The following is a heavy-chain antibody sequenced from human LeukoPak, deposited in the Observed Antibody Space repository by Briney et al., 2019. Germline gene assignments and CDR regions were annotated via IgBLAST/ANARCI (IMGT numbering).Heavy chain of an antibody. V-gene: IGHV4-39*01. CDR1: GASISRSDYF. CDR2: IYYSGST. Sequence: SETLSLTCTVSGASISRSDYFWGSIRQPPGKGLEWIGSIYYSGSTYYSPSLKGRVTISVDTSKNQFSLKLNSVTAADTAVYYCARSSEYGDPFNYWGQGTLVTVSS. D-gene: IGHD4-17*01. CDR3: ARSSEYGDPFNY. J-gene: IGHJ4*02.